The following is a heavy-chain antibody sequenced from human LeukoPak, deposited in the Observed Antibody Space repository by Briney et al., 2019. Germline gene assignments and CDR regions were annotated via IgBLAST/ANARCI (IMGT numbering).Heavy chain of an antibody. CDR3: ARDLGYCSGGSCYWDNWWFDP. D-gene: IGHD2-15*01. CDR1: GYTFTGYY. V-gene: IGHV1-2*02. CDR2: INPNSGGT. Sequence: ASVKVSCKASGYTFTGYYMHWVRQVPGQGLEWMGWINPNSGGTNYALKFQGRVTMTRDTSISTAYMELSRLRSDDTAVYYCARDLGYCSGGSCYWDNWWFDPWGQGTLVNVSS. J-gene: IGHJ5*02.